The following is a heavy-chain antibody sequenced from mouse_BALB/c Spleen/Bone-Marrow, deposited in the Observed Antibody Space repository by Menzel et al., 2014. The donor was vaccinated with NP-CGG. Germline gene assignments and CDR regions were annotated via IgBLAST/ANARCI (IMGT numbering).Heavy chain of an antibody. Sequence: VQLQQSGPELVKPGAPVKISCKASGYSFTGYTMNWVKQSHGKNLEWIGLINPYNGGTSYNQKFKGRAALTVDKSSSTAYMELLSLTSEDSAVYYCARSGLYYGNYLYAMDFWGQGPSVTVSS. D-gene: IGHD2-1*01. CDR1: GYSFTGYT. CDR3: ARSGLYYGNYLYAMDF. CDR2: INPYNGGT. J-gene: IGHJ4*01. V-gene: IGHV1-26*01.